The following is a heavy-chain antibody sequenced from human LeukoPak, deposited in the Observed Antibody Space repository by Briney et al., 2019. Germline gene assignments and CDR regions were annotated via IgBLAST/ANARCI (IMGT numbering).Heavy chain of an antibody. Sequence: PSETLSLTCTVSGDSISSYSWSWIRQPPGKRLEWIGHIYDRGSTNYNPFLKSRVTISADTSMNQVSLKLRSVTAADTAVYYCARREHRFYYDSSGSHHAYYFDYWGQGALVIVSS. CDR2: IYDRGST. J-gene: IGHJ4*02. CDR1: GDSISSYS. CDR3: ARREHRFYYDSSGSHHAYYFDY. V-gene: IGHV4-59*08. D-gene: IGHD3-22*01.